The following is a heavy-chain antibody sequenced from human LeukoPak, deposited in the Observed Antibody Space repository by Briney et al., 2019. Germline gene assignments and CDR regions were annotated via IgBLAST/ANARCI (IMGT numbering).Heavy chain of an antibody. J-gene: IGHJ3*02. CDR2: TYTSGST. V-gene: IGHV4-4*07. D-gene: IGHD6-19*01. CDR1: GDSISSYY. CDR3: ARDLAVAGRGDAFDI. Sequence: SETLSLTCTVSGDSISSYYWSWIRQPAGKGLEWIGRTYTSGSTNYNPSLKSRVTMSVDTSKNQFSLKLSSVTAADTAVYYCARDLAVAGRGDAFDIWGQGTMVTVSS.